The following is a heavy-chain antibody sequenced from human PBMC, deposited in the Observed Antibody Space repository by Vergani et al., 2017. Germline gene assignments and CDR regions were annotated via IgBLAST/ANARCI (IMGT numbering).Heavy chain of an antibody. V-gene: IGHV4-30-4*08. CDR2: IYYSGST. CDR3: ARDKGHVDTAMDHYYYYGMDV. CDR1: GGPISSGDYY. Sequence: QVQLQESGPGLVKPSQTLSLTCTVSGGPISSGDYYWSWIRQPPGKGLEWIGYIYYSGSTYYNPSLKSRVTISVDTSKNRFSLTLSSVTAADTAVYYCARDKGHVDTAMDHYYYYGMDVWGQGTTVTVSS. D-gene: IGHD5-18*01. J-gene: IGHJ6*02.